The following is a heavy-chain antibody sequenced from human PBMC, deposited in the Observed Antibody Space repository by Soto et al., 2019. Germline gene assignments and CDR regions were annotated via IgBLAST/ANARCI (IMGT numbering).Heavy chain of an antibody. CDR1: GFPFSTYT. J-gene: IGHJ6*02. CDR2: MSYDGSNK. Sequence: GGSLRLSCAASGFPFSTYTMHWVRQDTGKGLEWVAVMSYDGSNKYYVDSVKGRFTISRDNSQNTVYLQMNSLRAEDTAVYYCARGSGGSGRSYYYGLDVWGQGTTVTVSS. V-gene: IGHV3-30*14. D-gene: IGHD3-10*01. CDR3: ARGSGGSGRSYYYGLDV.